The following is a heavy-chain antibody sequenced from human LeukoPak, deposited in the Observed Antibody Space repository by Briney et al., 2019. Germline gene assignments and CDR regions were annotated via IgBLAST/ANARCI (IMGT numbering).Heavy chain of an antibody. CDR1: GFTFSSYA. CDR3: AKRRFGKKYSSGWDAFDI. D-gene: IGHD6-19*01. Sequence: GGSLRLSCAASGFTFSSYAMSWVRQAPGKGLEWVSAISGSGGSTYYADSVKGRFTISRDNSKNTLYLQMNSLRAEDTAVYYCAKRRFGKKYSSGWDAFDIWGQGTMVTVSS. J-gene: IGHJ3*02. V-gene: IGHV3-23*01. CDR2: ISGSGGST.